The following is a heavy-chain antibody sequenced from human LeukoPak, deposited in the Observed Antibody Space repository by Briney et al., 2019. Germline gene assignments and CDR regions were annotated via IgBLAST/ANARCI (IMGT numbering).Heavy chain of an antibody. J-gene: IGHJ6*02. Sequence: GRSLRLSCAASGFTFSSYAMHWVRQAPGKGPEWVAVISYDGSNKYYADSVKGRFTISRDNSKNTLYLQMNSLRAEDTAVYYCARTYYYDSSGRIPPSYYYGMDVWGQGTTVTVSS. CDR1: GFTFSSYA. CDR2: ISYDGSNK. V-gene: IGHV3-30-3*01. D-gene: IGHD3-22*01. CDR3: ARTYYYDSSGRIPPSYYYGMDV.